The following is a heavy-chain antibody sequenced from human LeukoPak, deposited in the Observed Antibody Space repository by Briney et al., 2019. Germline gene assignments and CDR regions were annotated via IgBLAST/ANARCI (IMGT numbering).Heavy chain of an antibody. CDR1: GFTFSDYY. CDR2: ISSSGSTI. Sequence: TGGSLRLSCAASGFTFSDYYMNWIRQAPGKGLEWVSYISSSGSTISYADSVKGRFTISRDNAKNSLYLQMNSLRAEDTAVYYCAREGTWSYYYDYWGQGTLVTVSS. D-gene: IGHD1-26*01. J-gene: IGHJ4*02. V-gene: IGHV3-11*04. CDR3: AREGTWSYYYDY.